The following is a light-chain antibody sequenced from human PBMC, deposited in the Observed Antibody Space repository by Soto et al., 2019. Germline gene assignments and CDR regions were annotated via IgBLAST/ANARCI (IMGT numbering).Light chain of an antibody. Sequence: DIQMTQYPSSLSASEGDRVAITCRASQSVSRYLNWYQQKPGKVPKLLISVASSLQGGVPSRFSGSGSGTDCTLTISSLQAEDFATYYCQQSYTTPPFGQGTKVEIK. CDR3: QQSYTTPP. J-gene: IGKJ1*01. CDR2: VAS. CDR1: QSVSRY. V-gene: IGKV1-39*01.